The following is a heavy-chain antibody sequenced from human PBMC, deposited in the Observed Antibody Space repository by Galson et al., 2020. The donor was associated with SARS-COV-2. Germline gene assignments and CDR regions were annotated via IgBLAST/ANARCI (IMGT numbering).Heavy chain of an antibody. V-gene: IGHV3-30*18. D-gene: IGHD3-10*01. CDR2: ISFHGRNN. J-gene: IGHJ4*02. CDR1: GFSFSNYD. Sequence: GESLKISCAASGFSFSNYDMHWVRQAPGKGLEWLAFISFHGRNNSYEDSVKGRFTISRDNSKSTLYLQMNSLRVEDTAVYYCAKQMGWGSFDYWGQGTLVTVSS. CDR3: AKQMGWGSFDY.